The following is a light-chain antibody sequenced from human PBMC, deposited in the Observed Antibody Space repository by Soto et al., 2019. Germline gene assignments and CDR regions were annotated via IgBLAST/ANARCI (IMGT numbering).Light chain of an antibody. V-gene: IGKV3-15*01. CDR3: QQYQNLWT. CDR1: QTIYSN. CDR2: RAS. J-gene: IGKJ1*01. Sequence: IVMTQSPATLSVSPGERATLSCRAGQTIYSNVAWYQQRPGQAPRLLTYRASTRATGVPARFSGSGSGTEFTLTISGLQSEDFALYYCQQYQNLWTFGQGTKVEIK.